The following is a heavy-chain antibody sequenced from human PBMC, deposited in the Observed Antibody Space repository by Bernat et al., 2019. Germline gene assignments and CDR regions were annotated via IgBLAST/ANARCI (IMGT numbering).Heavy chain of an antibody. CDR3: AREHIVGSTRGFDY. D-gene: IGHD1-26*01. CDR1: GFTFSDNG. CDR2: IWHDGSNE. Sequence: QVQLLESGGGVVQPGRSLRLSCAASGFTFSDNGMHWVRQAPGKGLEWVAVIWHDGSNENYAESVKGRFTISRDNSEITLYLQMNSLRAEDSALYYCAREHIVGSTRGFDYWGQGTLVTVSS. V-gene: IGHV3-33*01. J-gene: IGHJ4*02.